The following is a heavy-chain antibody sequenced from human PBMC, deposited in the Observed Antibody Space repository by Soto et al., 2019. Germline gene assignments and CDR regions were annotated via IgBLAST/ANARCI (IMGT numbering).Heavy chain of an antibody. Sequence: PSQTLALPCAISGDSVSSYRAAWNWIRQSPSGGLEWLGRTYYRSRFFSDYAESVKSRIIINPDTSKNQFSLQLKSVTPEDTAVYYCVRDRYSSSGWFDPWGQGTPVTVSS. V-gene: IGHV6-1*01. CDR1: GDSVSSYRAA. J-gene: IGHJ5*02. CDR2: TYYRSRFFS. D-gene: IGHD3-10*01. CDR3: VRDRYSSSGWFDP.